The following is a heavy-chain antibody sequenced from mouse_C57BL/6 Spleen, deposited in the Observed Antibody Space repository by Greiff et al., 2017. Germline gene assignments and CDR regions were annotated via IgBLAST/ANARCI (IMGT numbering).Heavy chain of an antibody. J-gene: IGHJ1*03. V-gene: IGHV5-12*01. CDR3: ARGGYGNYWYFDV. CDR1: GFTFSDYY. CDR2: ISNGGGST. D-gene: IGHD2-10*02. Sequence: EVQVVESGGGLVQPGGSLKLSCAASGFTFSDYYMYWVRQTPEKRLEWVAYISNGGGSTYYPDTVKGRFTISRDNAKNTLYLQMSRLKSEDTAMYYCARGGYGNYWYFDVWGTGTTVTVSS.